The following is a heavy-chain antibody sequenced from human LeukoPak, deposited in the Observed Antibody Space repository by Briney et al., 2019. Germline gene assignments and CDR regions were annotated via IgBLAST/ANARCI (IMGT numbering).Heavy chain of an antibody. CDR3: ARGVGAAAGPFDY. CDR2: IYSGGST. V-gene: IGHV3-53*01. CDR1: GFTVSSNY. J-gene: IGHJ4*02. D-gene: IGHD6-13*01. Sequence: GGSLRLSCAASGFTVSSNYMSWVRQAPGKGLEWVSVIYSGGSTYYADSVKGRFTISRDNSKNTLYLQMNSLRAEDTAVYYCARGVGAAAGPFDYWGQGTLVTVSS.